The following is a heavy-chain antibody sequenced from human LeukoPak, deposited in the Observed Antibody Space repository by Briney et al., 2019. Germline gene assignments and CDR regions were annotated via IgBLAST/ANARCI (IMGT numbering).Heavy chain of an antibody. V-gene: IGHV1-18*01. CDR3: ARTNQYGDYGNWFDP. Sequence: ASVKVSCKASGYTFTNYGISWVRQAPGQGLEGMGWISAYNGNTNYAQKLQGRVTMTTDTSTSTAYMELRSLRSDDTALYYCARTNQYGDYGNWFDPWGQGTLATVSS. CDR2: ISAYNGNT. D-gene: IGHD4-17*01. J-gene: IGHJ5*02. CDR1: GYTFTNYG.